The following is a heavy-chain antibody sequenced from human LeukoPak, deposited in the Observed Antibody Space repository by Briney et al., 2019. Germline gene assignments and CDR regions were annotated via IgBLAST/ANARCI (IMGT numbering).Heavy chain of an antibody. CDR3: ARAQTGVRGAITRGFDY. J-gene: IGHJ4*02. D-gene: IGHD3-10*01. CDR1: GYTFTGYY. CDR2: INPNSGGT. V-gene: IGHV1-2*02. Sequence: ASVKVSCKASGYTFTGYYMHWVRQAPGQGLEWMGWINPNSGGTNYAQKFQGRVTMTRDTSISTAYMELSRLRSDDTAVYYCARAQTGVRGAITRGFDYWGQGTLVTVSS.